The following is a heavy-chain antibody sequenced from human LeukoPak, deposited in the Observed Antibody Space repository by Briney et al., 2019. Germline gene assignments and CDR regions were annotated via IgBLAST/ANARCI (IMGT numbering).Heavy chain of an antibody. J-gene: IGHJ4*02. CDR3: ARDKYGDYAFDY. Sequence: GGSLRLSCAASGFTFNSYSMNWVRQAPGKGLEWVSYISSSSSPIYYTDSVKGRFTISRDNARNSLYLQMDSLRAEDTAIYYCARDKYGDYAFDYWGQGTLVTVSS. D-gene: IGHD4-17*01. CDR1: GFTFNSYS. V-gene: IGHV3-48*04. CDR2: ISSSSSPI.